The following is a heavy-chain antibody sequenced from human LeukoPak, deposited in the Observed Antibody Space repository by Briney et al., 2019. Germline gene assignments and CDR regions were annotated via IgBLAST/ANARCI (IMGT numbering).Heavy chain of an antibody. D-gene: IGHD3-22*01. J-gene: IGHJ5*02. V-gene: IGHV4-61*02. CDR2: IYTSGST. Sequence: PSQTLSLTCTVAGGSISSGSYCWSWLRQPAGKGLDWIGRIYTSGSTNYNPSLKSRVTISVDTSKNQFSLKLSSVTAADTAVYYCARDKDDSSGYYYYWFDPWGQGTLVTVSS. CDR3: ARDKDDSSGYYYYWFDP. CDR1: GGSISSGSYC.